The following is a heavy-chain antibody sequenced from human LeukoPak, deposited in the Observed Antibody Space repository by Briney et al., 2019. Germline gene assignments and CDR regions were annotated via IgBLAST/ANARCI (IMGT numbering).Heavy chain of an antibody. D-gene: IGHD3-3*01. J-gene: IGHJ6*02. Sequence: ASVKVSCKASGYTFTGYYMHWVRQAPGQGLEWMGRINPNSGGTNYAQKFQGRVTMTRDTSISTAYMELSRLRSDGTAVYYCARDLSVLYYDFWSGYYGGYGMDVWGQGTTVTVSS. CDR2: INPNSGGT. V-gene: IGHV1-2*06. CDR1: GYTFTGYY. CDR3: ARDLSVLYYDFWSGYYGGYGMDV.